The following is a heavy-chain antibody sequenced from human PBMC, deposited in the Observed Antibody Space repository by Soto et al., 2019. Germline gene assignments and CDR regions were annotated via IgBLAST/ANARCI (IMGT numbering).Heavy chain of an antibody. CDR3: ALRPRDYGMDV. CDR2: IIPILGTA. V-gene: IGHV1-69*01. CDR1: GGTFSSYA. J-gene: IGHJ6*02. Sequence: QVQLVQSGAEVKKPGSSVKVSCKASGGTFSSYAISWVRQAPGQGLEWMVGIIPILGTANSAQKFQGRVTITADESTSTAYRSLSSLRSEDTAVYYCALRPRDYGMDVWGHGPKVTVSS. D-gene: IGHD2-8*01.